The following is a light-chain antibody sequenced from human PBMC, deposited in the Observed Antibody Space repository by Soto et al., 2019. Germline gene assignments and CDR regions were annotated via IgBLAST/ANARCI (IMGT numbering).Light chain of an antibody. CDR1: QSVSSTY. Sequence: EIVLTQSPGTLSLSPGESATLSCRASQSVSSTYLAWYQQNPGQAPRLLIYGASSRATGIPDRFSGSGSGTDFSLTISRLEPEDFAVYYCQHYDSSQWTFGQGTKVEIK. V-gene: IGKV3-20*01. CDR3: QHYDSSQWT. J-gene: IGKJ1*01. CDR2: GAS.